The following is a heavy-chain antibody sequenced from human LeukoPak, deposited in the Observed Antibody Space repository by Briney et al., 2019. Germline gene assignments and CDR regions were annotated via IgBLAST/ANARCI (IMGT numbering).Heavy chain of an antibody. D-gene: IGHD6-6*01. CDR2: VNHSGAT. Sequence: SETLSLTCAVYGGSFNNYYWSWFRQPPGKGLEWIGEVNHSGATNYNPSLKSRVTISVDTSKNQFSLKLSSVTAADTAVYYCASIAARPLYYYYGMDVWGQGTTVTVSS. CDR3: ASIAARPLYYYYGMDV. CDR1: GGSFNNYY. V-gene: IGHV4-34*01. J-gene: IGHJ6*02.